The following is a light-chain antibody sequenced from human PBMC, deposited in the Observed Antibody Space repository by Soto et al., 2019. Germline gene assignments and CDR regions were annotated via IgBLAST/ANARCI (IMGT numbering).Light chain of an antibody. J-gene: IGLJ2*01. V-gene: IGLV4-69*01. CDR2: LKSDGSH. Sequence: QLVLTRSPSASASLGASVKLTCTLSSGHNTYSIAWHQQQPEKGPRFLMKLKSDGSHSRGDGIPDRFSGSSSGAERYLTISSLQSEDEADYYCQTWATGIQVFGGGTQLTVL. CDR3: QTWATGIQV. CDR1: SGHNTYS.